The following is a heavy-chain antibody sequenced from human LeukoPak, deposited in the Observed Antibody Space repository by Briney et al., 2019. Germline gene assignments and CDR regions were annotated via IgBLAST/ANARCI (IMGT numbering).Heavy chain of an antibody. CDR1: GGTFSSYA. CDR3: ARVGSPYYYGSGSRYYYYYMDV. V-gene: IGHV1-69*13. J-gene: IGHJ6*03. D-gene: IGHD3-10*01. CDR2: IIPIFGTA. Sequence: SVKVSCKASGGTFSSYAINWVRQAPGQGLEWMGGIIPIFGTANYAQKFQGRVTITADESTSTAYMELSSLRSEDTAVYYCARVGSPYYYGSGSRYYYYYMDVWGKGTTVTISS.